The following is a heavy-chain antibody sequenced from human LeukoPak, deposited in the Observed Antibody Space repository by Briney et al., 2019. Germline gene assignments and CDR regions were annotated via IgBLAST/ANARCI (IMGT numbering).Heavy chain of an antibody. Sequence: ASVKVSCKVSGYTLTELSMHWVRQAPGKGLEWMGGFDPEDGETIYAQKFQGRVTMTEDTSTDTAYMELSSLRSEDTAVYYRATLDGYLPRRGDYWGQGTLVTVSS. J-gene: IGHJ4*02. CDR1: GYTLTELS. CDR2: FDPEDGET. D-gene: IGHD5-24*01. V-gene: IGHV1-24*01. CDR3: ATLDGYLPRRGDY.